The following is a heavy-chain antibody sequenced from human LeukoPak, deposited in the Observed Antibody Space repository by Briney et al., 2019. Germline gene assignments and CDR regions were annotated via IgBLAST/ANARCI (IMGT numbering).Heavy chain of an antibody. CDR1: GYTFTSYG. CDR2: ISAYNGNT. J-gene: IGHJ6*03. CDR3: ATGDKGAILTGYNYYFYMDV. V-gene: IGHV1-18*01. D-gene: IGHD3-9*01. Sequence: ASVKVSCKASGYTFTSYGISWVRQAPGQGLEWMGWISAYNGNTNYAQKFQGRVTMTEDTSTDTAYMELSSLRSEDTAVYYCATGDKGAILTGYNYYFYMDVWGKGTTVTISS.